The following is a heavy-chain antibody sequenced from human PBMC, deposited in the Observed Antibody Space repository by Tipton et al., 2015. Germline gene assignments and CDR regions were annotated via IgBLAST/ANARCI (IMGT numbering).Heavy chain of an antibody. CDR2: ISPYNANT. CDR1: GYTFTSYG. Sequence: QLVQSGAEVKKPGASVKVSCKTAGYTFTSYGVSWLRQAPGQGLEWMGWISPYNANTKYAQKFLGRVTVTTDASTNTAYMELRTLRSDDTAFYFRARENSIWYPYCDHWGQGTLVTVAS. J-gene: IGHJ4*02. V-gene: IGHV1-18*01. CDR3: ARENSIWYPYCDH. D-gene: IGHD6-13*01.